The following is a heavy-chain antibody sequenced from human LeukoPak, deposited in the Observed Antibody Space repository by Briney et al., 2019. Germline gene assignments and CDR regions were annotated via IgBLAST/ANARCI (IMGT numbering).Heavy chain of an antibody. D-gene: IGHD2-8*01. Sequence: PGGSLRLSCAASEFTFSTYNMNWVRQAPGKGLEWVSSISGSGGSTYYADSVKGRFTISRDNSKNTLYLQMNSLRAEDTAVYYCAKELSPSMYDYWGQGTLVTVSS. CDR3: AKELSPSMYDY. CDR1: EFTFSTYN. V-gene: IGHV3-23*01. J-gene: IGHJ4*02. CDR2: ISGSGGST.